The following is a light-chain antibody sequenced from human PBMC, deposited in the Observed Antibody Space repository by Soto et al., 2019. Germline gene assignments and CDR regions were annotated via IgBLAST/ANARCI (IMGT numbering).Light chain of an antibody. V-gene: IGKV1-39*01. CDR1: QSISRY. CDR3: QQGKSGSPLT. CDR2: GAY. J-gene: IGKJ4*01. Sequence: DMQMTQSPSSVSASVGDRVTITCRASQSISRYLNWYQQKPGKAPKLLIYGAYILQSGVPSRFGGSGSGTDFTLTITSLQPEDFASYYCQQGKSGSPLTFGGGTKVEIK.